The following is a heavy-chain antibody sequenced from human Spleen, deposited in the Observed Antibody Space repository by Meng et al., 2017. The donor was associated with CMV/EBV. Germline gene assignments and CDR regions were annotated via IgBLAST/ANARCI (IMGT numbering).Heavy chain of an antibody. CDR1: GFTFSSYG. V-gene: IGHV3-33*01. J-gene: IGHJ6*02. Sequence: GESLKISCAASGFTFSSYGMHWVRQAPGKGLEWVAVIWYDGSNKYYADSVKGRFTISRDNSKNTLYLQMSSLRGEDTAVYYCAREVADFWSGSYNRLYYYYYGMDVWGQGTTVTVSS. D-gene: IGHD3-3*01. CDR3: AREVADFWSGSYNRLYYYYYGMDV. CDR2: IWYDGSNK.